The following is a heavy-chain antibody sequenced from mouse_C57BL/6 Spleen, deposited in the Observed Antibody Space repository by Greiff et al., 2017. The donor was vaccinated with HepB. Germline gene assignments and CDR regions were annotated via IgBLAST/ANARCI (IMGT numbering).Heavy chain of an antibody. J-gene: IGHJ3*01. CDR3: ASRNYDYDGAWFAY. CDR2: FHPYNDDT. V-gene: IGHV1-47*01. Sequence: VQLQQSGAELVKPGASVKMSCKASGYTFTTYPIEWMKQNHGKSLEWIGNFHPYNDDTKYNEKFKGKATLTVEKSSSTVYLELSRLTSDDSAVYYCASRNYDYDGAWFAYWGQGTLVTVAA. CDR1: GYTFTTYP. D-gene: IGHD2-4*01.